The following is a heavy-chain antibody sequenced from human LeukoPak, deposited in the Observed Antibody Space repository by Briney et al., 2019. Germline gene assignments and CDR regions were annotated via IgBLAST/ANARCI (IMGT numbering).Heavy chain of an antibody. CDR1: GFTFSSYW. CDR3: ARGGGLDV. Sequence: GGSLRLSCEASGFTFSSYWMNWARQAPGKGLEWVASINHNGNVNYYVDSVKGRFTISRDNARNSLYLQMSNLRAEDTAVYFCARGGGLDVWGQGATVTVSS. V-gene: IGHV3-7*03. CDR2: INHNGNVN. D-gene: IGHD3-16*01. J-gene: IGHJ6*02.